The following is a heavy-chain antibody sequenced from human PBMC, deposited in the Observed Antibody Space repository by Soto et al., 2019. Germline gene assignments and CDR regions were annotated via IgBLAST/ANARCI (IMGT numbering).Heavy chain of an antibody. CDR1: GYTFTSYD. Sequence: QVQLVQSGAEVKKPGASVKVSCKASGYTFTSYDINWVRQATGQGLEWMGWMNPNSGNTGYAQKFQERVTITRDMSTNTAYMELSSLRSEDTAVYYCAALGVNFDHWGQGTLVTVSS. D-gene: IGHD2-8*01. CDR3: AALGVNFDH. V-gene: IGHV1-8*01. CDR2: MNPNSGNT. J-gene: IGHJ4*02.